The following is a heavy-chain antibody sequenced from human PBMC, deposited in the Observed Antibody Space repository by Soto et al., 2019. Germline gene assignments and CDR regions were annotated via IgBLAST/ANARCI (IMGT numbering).Heavy chain of an antibody. D-gene: IGHD2-8*01. J-gene: IGHJ4*02. V-gene: IGHV3-23*01. Sequence: PGGSLRLSCASSGFTFSSYAMSWVRQAPGKGLEWVSAISGSGGSTYYADSVKGRFTISRDNSKNTLYLQMNSLRAEDTAVYYCAKTQGEIVLMVYAIGFDYWGQGTLVTVSS. CDR1: GFTFSSYA. CDR2: ISGSGGST. CDR3: AKTQGEIVLMVYAIGFDY.